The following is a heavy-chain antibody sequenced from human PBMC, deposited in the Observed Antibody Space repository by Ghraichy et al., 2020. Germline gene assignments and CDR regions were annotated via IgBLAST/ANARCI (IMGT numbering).Heavy chain of an antibody. CDR1: GYSISSGYY. Sequence: SETLSLTCTVSGYSISSGYYWGWIRQPPGKGLEWVGSIYDSGSTYYNPSLKSRVTISVDTSRNQFSLKLSSVTAADTAVYYCAKVQRGSSSCFDYWGQGTLVTVSS. D-gene: IGHD6-13*01. CDR2: IYDSGST. J-gene: IGHJ4*02. V-gene: IGHV4-38-2*02. CDR3: AKVQRGSSSCFDY.